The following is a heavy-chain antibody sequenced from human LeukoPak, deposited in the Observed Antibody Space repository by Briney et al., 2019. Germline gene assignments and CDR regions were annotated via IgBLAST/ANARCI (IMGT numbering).Heavy chain of an antibody. CDR3: ARGTRSVVVVPAASLDY. Sequence: ASVNVSCKASGYTFTGYYMHWVRQAPGQGLEWMGWINPNSGGTNYAQKFQGWVTMTRDTSISTAYMELNRLRSDDTAVYYCARGTRSVVVVPAASLDYWGQRTLVTVSS. V-gene: IGHV1-2*04. J-gene: IGHJ4*02. CDR1: GYTFTGYY. D-gene: IGHD2-2*01. CDR2: INPNSGGT.